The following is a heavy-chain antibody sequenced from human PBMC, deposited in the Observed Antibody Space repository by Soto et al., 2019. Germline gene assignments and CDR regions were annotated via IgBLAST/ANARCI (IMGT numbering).Heavy chain of an antibody. V-gene: IGHV3-23*01. D-gene: IGHD6-13*01. CDR1: GFTFSSYA. Sequence: EVQLLESGGGLVQPGGSLRLSCAASGFTFSSYAMSWVRQAPGKGLEWVSAISGSGGSTFYADSVKGRFTISRDNSKNTLYLQMNSLRAEDTAIYYCAKDTRAAADPYYFDYWGQGTLVTVSS. CDR2: ISGSGGST. CDR3: AKDTRAAADPYYFDY. J-gene: IGHJ4*02.